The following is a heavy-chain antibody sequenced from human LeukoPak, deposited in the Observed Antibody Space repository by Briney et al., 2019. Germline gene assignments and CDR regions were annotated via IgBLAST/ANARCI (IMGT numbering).Heavy chain of an antibody. CDR2: IYYSGST. Sequence: SETLSLTCTVSGGSISSSSYYWGWIRQPPGKGLEWIGGIYYSGSTYYNPSLKSRVTISVDTSKNQFSQKLSSVTAADTAVYYCARWGLYSYGPHFDYWGQGTLVTVSS. J-gene: IGHJ4*02. CDR1: GGSISSSSYY. D-gene: IGHD5-18*01. V-gene: IGHV4-39*01. CDR3: ARWGLYSYGPHFDY.